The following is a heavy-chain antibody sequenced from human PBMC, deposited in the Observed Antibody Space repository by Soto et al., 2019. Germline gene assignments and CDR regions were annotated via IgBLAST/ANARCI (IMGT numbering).Heavy chain of an antibody. Sequence: PGGSLRLSCSASGFTFSSYSMNWVRQAPGKGLEWVSSISSSSSYIYYADSVKGGFTISRYNAKNSLYLQMNSLRAEDTALYYCARDGEGPLYVSSGETYDYYYYGMDVCGQGTIVSASS. J-gene: IGHJ6*02. V-gene: IGHV3-21*01. CDR1: GFTFSSYS. CDR2: ISSSSSYI. D-gene: IGHD3-22*01. CDR3: ARDGEGPLYVSSGETYDYYYYGMDV.